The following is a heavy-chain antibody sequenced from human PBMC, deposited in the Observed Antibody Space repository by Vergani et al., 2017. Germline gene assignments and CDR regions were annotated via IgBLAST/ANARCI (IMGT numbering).Heavy chain of an antibody. J-gene: IGHJ6*02. CDR1: GFTFSGSA. V-gene: IGHV3-73*01. CDR2: IRSKGNSYAT. Sequence: EVQLVESGGGLVQPGGSLKLSCAASGFTFSGSAMHWVRQASGKGLEWVGRIRSKGNSYATAYAASVKGRLTISRDESKNTAYLQMNSLKTEDTAVYYCTRHADGMDVWGQGTTVTVSS. CDR3: TRHADGMDV.